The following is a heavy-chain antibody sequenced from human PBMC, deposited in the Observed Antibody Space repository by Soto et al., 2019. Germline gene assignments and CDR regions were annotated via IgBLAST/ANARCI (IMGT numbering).Heavy chain of an antibody. J-gene: IGHJ6*02. CDR1: GGSITSSY. V-gene: IGHV4-59*01. CDR3: ARGEDAFFYYGLDV. CDR2: IYDTGISGYTPST. Sequence: PSETLSLTCTVSGGSITSSYWSWIRRPPGKGLEWIAYIYDTGISGYTPSTSYNPSLKSLVTMSVDTSKSQLSLKLTSVTAADTAVYYCARGEDAFFYYGLDVWGQGITVTVSS.